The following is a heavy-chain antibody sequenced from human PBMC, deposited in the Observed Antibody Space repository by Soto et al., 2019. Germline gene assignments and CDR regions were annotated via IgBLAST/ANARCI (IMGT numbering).Heavy chain of an antibody. CDR2: VYYRGRS. V-gene: IGHV4-39*01. CDR1: GGSVINSNYY. Sequence: SETLSLTCSVSGGSVINSNYYWVWIRQSPGKGLEWIGSVYYRGRSYSKSSVKSRVTISVDTSKNQFSLNLNSVTASDTAVYYCVSQRTSVLTQAYFDYWGPGALVTVPQ. D-gene: IGHD2-8*01. J-gene: IGHJ4*02. CDR3: VSQRTSVLTQAYFDY.